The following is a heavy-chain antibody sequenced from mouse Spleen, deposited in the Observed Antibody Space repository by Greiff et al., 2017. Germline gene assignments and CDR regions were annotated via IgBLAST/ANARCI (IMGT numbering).Heavy chain of an antibody. D-gene: IGHD2-4*01. V-gene: IGHV1-61*01. CDR2: IYPSDSET. Sequence: QVQLQQPGAELVRPGSSVKLSCKASGYTFTSYWMDWVKQRPGQGLEWIGNIYPSDSETHYNQKFKDKATLTVDKSSSTAYMQLSSLTSEDSAVYYCARGRGDDYDGGWDYWGQGTTLTVSS. J-gene: IGHJ2*01. CDR1: GYTFTSYW. CDR3: ARGRGDDYDGGWDY.